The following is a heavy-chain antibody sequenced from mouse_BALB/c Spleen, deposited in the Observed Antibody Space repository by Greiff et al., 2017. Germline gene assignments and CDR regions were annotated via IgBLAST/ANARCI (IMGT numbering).Heavy chain of an antibody. CDR2: IDPANGNT. CDR3: ANDYGYGAMDY. D-gene: IGHD1-2*01. Sequence: VQLQQSGAELVKPGASVKLSCTASGFNIKDTYMHWVKQRPEQGLEWIGRIDPANGNTKYDPKFQGKATITEDTSSNTAYLQLSSLTSEDTAVYYCANDYGYGAMDYWGQGTSVTVSS. CDR1: GFNIKDTY. V-gene: IGHV14-3*02. J-gene: IGHJ4*01.